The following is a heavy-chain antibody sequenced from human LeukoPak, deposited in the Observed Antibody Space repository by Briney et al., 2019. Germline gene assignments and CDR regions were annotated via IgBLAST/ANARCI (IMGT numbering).Heavy chain of an antibody. V-gene: IGHV1-2*02. CDR1: GYTFTGYY. J-gene: IGHJ4*02. Sequence: ASVKVSCKASGYTFTGYYMHWVRQAPGQGLEWMGWINPNSGGTNYAQKFQGRVTMTRDTSISTAYMELSRLRSDDTAVYYCAGFRPERYYLDYWGQGTLVTVSS. CDR3: AGFRPERYYLDY. CDR2: INPNSGGT. D-gene: IGHD1-14*01.